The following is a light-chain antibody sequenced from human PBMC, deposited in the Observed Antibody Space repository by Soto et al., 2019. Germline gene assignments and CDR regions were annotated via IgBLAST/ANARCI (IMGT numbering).Light chain of an antibody. J-gene: IGKJ1*01. Sequence: EIVLTQSPATLSLSPGERATLSCRASQSVSSSLAWYQKKPGQAPRLLIYGASTRATGFPARFSGSGSGTEFTLTISILQSEDLAVYCCQQYNNWWTFGQGTKVDIK. V-gene: IGKV3-15*01. CDR1: QSVSSS. CDR3: QQYNNWWT. CDR2: GAS.